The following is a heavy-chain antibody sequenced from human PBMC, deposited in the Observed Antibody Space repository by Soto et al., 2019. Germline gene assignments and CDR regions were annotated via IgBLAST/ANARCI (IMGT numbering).Heavy chain of an antibody. CDR2: IYYSGDT. CDR1: GGSITNFY. CDR3: ARQPPATAAFDI. J-gene: IGHJ3*02. Sequence: QVQLQESGPGLVKPSETLSLTCTVSGGSITNFYWSWIRQPPGKRLEWSGYIYYSGDTNYNPSLKSRVTMSVDTSKNQVSLNLASVTSADTAVYYCARQPPATAAFDIWGQGTMVTVSS. D-gene: IGHD5-12*01. V-gene: IGHV4-59*08.